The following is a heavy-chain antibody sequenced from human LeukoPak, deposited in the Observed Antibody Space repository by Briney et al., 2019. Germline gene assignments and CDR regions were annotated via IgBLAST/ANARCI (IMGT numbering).Heavy chain of an antibody. Sequence: SETLSLTCAVYGGSFSGYYWSWIRQPPGKGLEWIGEINHSGSTNYNPSLKSRVTISVDTSKNQFSLKLSSVTAADTAVYYCASPKGTTNVWGNWFAPWGQGTLVTVSS. CDR1: GGSFSGYY. CDR2: INHSGST. D-gene: IGHD3-16*01. V-gene: IGHV4-34*01. CDR3: ASPKGTTNVWGNWFAP. J-gene: IGHJ5*02.